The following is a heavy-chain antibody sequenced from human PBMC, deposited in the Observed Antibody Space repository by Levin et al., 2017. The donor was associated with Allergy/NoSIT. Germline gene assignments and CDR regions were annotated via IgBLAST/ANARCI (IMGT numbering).Heavy chain of an antibody. Sequence: PSETLSLTCTVSGGSISSGSYYWSWIRQPAGKGLEWIGRIYTSGSTNYNPSLKSRVTISVDTSKNQFSLKLSSVTAADTAVYYCARKYSSSHPFDLWGRGTLVTVSS. D-gene: IGHD6-13*01. V-gene: IGHV4-61*02. J-gene: IGHJ2*01. CDR1: GGSISSGSYY. CDR2: IYTSGST. CDR3: ARKYSSSHPFDL.